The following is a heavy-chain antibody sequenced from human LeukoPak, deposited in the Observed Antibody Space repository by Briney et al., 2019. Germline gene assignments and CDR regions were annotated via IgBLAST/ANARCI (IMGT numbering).Heavy chain of an antibody. CDR3: ARGGGLDV. CDR2: INHNGNVN. CDR1: GFSFNSDW. J-gene: IGHJ6*02. D-gene: IGHD3-16*01. Sequence: PPGGSLRLSCAASGFSFNSDWMDWARQAPGKGLEWVASINHNGNVNYYVDSVKGRFTISRDNAKNSLYLQMSNLRAEDTAVYFCARGGGLDVWGQGATVTVSS. V-gene: IGHV3-7*03.